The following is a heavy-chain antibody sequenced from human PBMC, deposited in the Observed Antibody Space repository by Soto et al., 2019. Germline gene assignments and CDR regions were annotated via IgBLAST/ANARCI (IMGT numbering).Heavy chain of an antibody. D-gene: IGHD3-22*01. CDR3: AKDPLGLLLPQYIQH. V-gene: IGHV3-23*01. J-gene: IGHJ1*01. CDR1: GLIFNNYG. CDR2: ISKSGTST. Sequence: GGSLRLSCAASGLIFNNYGMSWVRQVPGKGLEWVSAISKSGTSTYYADSVKGQFTISRDNSKSTLSLQMNSLRVEDTAIYYCAKDPLGLLLPQYIQHWGQGTLVTVSS.